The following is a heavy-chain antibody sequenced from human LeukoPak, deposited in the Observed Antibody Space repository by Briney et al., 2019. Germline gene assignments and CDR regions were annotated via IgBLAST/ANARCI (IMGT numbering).Heavy chain of an antibody. CDR3: ARVVQWEPYYFDY. J-gene: IGHJ4*02. V-gene: IGHV3-48*02. CDR1: GFTFSSYS. CDR2: ISSSSSTI. D-gene: IGHD1-26*01. Sequence: PGGSLRLSCAASGFTFSSYSMNWVRQAPGKGREWVSYISSSSSTIYYADSVKGRFTISRDNAKNSLYLQMNSLRDEDTAVYYCARVVQWEPYYFDYWGQGTLVTVSS.